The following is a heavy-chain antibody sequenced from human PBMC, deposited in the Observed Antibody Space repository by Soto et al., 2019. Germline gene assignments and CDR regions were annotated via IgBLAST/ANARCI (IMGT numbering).Heavy chain of an antibody. V-gene: IGHV3-7*04. D-gene: IGHD3-22*01. J-gene: IGHJ6*04. CDR1: GFTFSSYW. CDR2: IKQDGSEK. CDR3: ARFYYDSSGSLPPPYYYYYGRAV. Sequence: PGGSLRLSCAASGFTFSSYWMSWVRQAPGKGLEWVANIKQDGSEKYYVDSVKGRFTISRDNAKNSLYLQMNSLRAEDTAVYYCARFYYDSSGSLPPPYYYYYGRAVWGKGTTVTVSS.